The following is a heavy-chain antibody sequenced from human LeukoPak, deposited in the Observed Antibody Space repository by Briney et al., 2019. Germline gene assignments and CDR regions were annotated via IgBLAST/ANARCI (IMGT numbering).Heavy chain of an antibody. Sequence: GGSLRLSCAASGFTFDDYAMHWVRQAPGKGLEWVSAISWNSGSIGYADSVKGRFTISRDNAKNSLYMQMNSLRAEDTALYYCAKGYSGYFEYYFDYWGQGTLVTVSS. CDR3: AKGYSGYFEYYFDY. V-gene: IGHV3-9*01. D-gene: IGHD5-12*01. J-gene: IGHJ4*02. CDR2: ISWNSGSI. CDR1: GFTFDDYA.